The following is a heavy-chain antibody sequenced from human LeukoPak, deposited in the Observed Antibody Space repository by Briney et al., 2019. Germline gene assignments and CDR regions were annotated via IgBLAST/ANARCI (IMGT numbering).Heavy chain of an antibody. Sequence: GGSLRLSCVASGFTFRSYWMNWVRQAPGKGLEWVGFIRSKGEGGTTEYAASVKGRFTISRDDSKSIAYVEMNSLKIEDTALYYCVRLEMVTMADAFDVWGQGTMVTVFS. D-gene: IGHD5-24*01. CDR1: GFTFRSYW. CDR3: VRLEMVTMADAFDV. CDR2: IRSKGEGGTT. V-gene: IGHV3-49*04. J-gene: IGHJ3*01.